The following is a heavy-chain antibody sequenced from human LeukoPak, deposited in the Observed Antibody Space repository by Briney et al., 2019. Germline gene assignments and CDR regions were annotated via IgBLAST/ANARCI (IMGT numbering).Heavy chain of an antibody. V-gene: IGHV4-59*01. CDR1: GGSISSYY. Sequence: SETLSLTCTVSGGSISSYYWSWIRQPPGKGLEWIGYIYYSGSTNYNPSLKSRVTISVDTSKNQFSLKLSSVTAADTAVHYCARKDYGDYIFDYWGQGTLVTVSS. CDR3: ARKDYGDYIFDY. D-gene: IGHD4-17*01. J-gene: IGHJ4*02. CDR2: IYYSGST.